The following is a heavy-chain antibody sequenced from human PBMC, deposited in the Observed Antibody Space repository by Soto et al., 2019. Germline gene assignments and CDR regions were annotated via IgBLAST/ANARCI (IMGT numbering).Heavy chain of an antibody. J-gene: IGHJ6*03. CDR1: GFSLSTSGMC. CDR3: ARIRTSRRSWFHYYYYYMDV. Sequence: GSGPTLVNPTQTLTLTCTFSGFSLSTSGMCVSWIRQPPGKALEWLARIDWDDDKYYSTSLKTRLTISKDTSKNQVVLTMTNMDPVDTATYYCARIRTSRRSWFHYYYYYMDVWGKGTTVTVSS. V-gene: IGHV2-70*11. CDR2: IDWDDDK. D-gene: IGHD6-13*01.